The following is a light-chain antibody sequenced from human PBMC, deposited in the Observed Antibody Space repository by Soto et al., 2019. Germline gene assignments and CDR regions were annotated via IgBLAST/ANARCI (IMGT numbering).Light chain of an antibody. Sequence: QSVLTQPASVSGSPGQSITISCTGTSSDVGGYNYVSWYRQHPGKAPKLMIYEVSNRPSGVSNRFSGSRSGNTASLTISGLQAEDEADYYCCSYAGSSPYVFGTGTKVTVL. CDR1: SSDVGGYNY. J-gene: IGLJ1*01. V-gene: IGLV2-23*02. CDR3: CSYAGSSPYV. CDR2: EVS.